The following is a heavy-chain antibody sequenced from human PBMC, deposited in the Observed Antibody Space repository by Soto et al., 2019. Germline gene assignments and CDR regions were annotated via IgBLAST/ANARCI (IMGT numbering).Heavy chain of an antibody. D-gene: IGHD6-6*01. CDR2: IASKTESEAT. Sequence: EVQLVESGGGLVQPGGSLELSCAASGFTLSDSSVNWVRQASGKGLEWVGRIASKTESEATEYAASVKGRITVARDDSKNTVYLQMGSLKTEDTAVYYCMSWDASSSAEQWGQGALVTVSS. V-gene: IGHV3-73*02. CDR1: GFTLSDSS. CDR3: MSWDASSSAEQ. J-gene: IGHJ4*02.